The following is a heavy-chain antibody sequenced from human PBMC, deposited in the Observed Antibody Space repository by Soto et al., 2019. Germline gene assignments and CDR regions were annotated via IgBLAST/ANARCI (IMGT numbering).Heavy chain of an antibody. CDR2: IYHSGST. V-gene: IGHV4-38-2*01. CDR1: VYSVSSCYS. CDR3: ASYSSSHSYY. Sequence: PSETPSLTGAVSVYSVSSCYSFVGIRQPPGKGLEWIGSIYHSGSTYYNPSLKSRVTISVDTSKNQFSLKLSSVTAADTAVYYFASYSSSHSYYWGQGTLVTVSS. D-gene: IGHD6-13*01. J-gene: IGHJ4*02.